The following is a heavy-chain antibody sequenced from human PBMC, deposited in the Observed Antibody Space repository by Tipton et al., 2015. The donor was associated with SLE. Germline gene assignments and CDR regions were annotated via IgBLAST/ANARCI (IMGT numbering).Heavy chain of an antibody. D-gene: IGHD2-21*02. CDR1: GFTFPDYA. V-gene: IGHV3-30*02. CDR3: VKDRTYCGGDCYSAEYFQD. Sequence: GSLRLSCAASGFTFPDYAMYWVRQAPGRGLEWVASLRFDGIDENFADSVQGRFTISRDNSKNTLYLQMSSLRAEDTAVYYCVKDRTYCGGDCYSAEYFQDWGQGTLVTVSS. CDR2: LRFDGIDE. J-gene: IGHJ1*01.